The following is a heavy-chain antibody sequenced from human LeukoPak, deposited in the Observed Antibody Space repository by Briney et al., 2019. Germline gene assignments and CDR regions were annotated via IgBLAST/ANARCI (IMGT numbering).Heavy chain of an antibody. Sequence: GGSLRLSCAASGFTFSSHWIHWVRPPAGRGLVWVSRINGDGSNTTYADSVKGRFTISRDNAKSTLYLQMNSLRAEDTAVYHCARCKSWYSTDDFDIWGQGTMVTVSS. D-gene: IGHD2-15*01. CDR2: INGDGSNT. CDR3: ARCKSWYSTDDFDI. J-gene: IGHJ3*02. CDR1: GFTFSSHW. V-gene: IGHV3-74*03.